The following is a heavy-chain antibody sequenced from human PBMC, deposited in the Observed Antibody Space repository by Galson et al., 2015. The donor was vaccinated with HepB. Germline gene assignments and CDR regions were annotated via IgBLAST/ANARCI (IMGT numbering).Heavy chain of an antibody. D-gene: IGHD2-2*01. V-gene: IGHV1-69*04. J-gene: IGHJ4*02. CDR3: ASPYCSSTSCYLGPFDY. CDR2: IIPILGIA. Sequence: CKASGGTFSSYAISWVRQAPGQGLEWMGRIIPILGIANYAQKFQGRVTITADKSTSTAYMELSSLRSEDTAVYYCASPYCSSTSCYLGPFDYWGQGTLVTVSS. CDR1: GGTFSSYA.